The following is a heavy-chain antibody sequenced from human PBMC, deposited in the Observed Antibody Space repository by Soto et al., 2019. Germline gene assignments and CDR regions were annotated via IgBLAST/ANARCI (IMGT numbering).Heavy chain of an antibody. J-gene: IGHJ6*02. Sequence: EVHLSESGGRLGQPGGSLRLSCAASGFTFTTYAMTWVRQSPGRGLQWVSGISATGGLKYYADSVQGRFTISRDNSKNTLYLQMDNLRDEDTAIYYCVKPPVITASYYYYDMDVWGQGTTVTVSS. V-gene: IGHV3-23*01. CDR2: ISATGGLK. CDR1: GFTFTTYA. CDR3: VKPPVITASYYYYDMDV. D-gene: IGHD4-4*01.